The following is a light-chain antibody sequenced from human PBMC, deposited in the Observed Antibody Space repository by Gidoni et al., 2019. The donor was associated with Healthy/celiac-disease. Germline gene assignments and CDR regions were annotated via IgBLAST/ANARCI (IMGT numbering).Light chain of an antibody. CDR2: DAS. CDR1: QSVSSY. V-gene: IGKV3-11*01. J-gene: IGKJ5*01. Sequence: IALTQSPATLALSPGERATLSCSASQSVSSYLAWYPQTPDQAPRLLIYDASNRPTGITASFSGSGSGTDFTLTISGLEPEDFAVYYYQQAITFGQGTRVEIK. CDR3: QQAIT.